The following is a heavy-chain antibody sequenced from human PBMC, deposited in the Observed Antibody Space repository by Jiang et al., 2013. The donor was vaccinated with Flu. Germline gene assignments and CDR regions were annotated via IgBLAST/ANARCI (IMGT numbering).Heavy chain of an antibody. CDR1: IHLYQLL. J-gene: IGHJ6*02. V-gene: IGHV5-51*01. CDR3: ARHWVECSGIGCYGGVYVMDV. Sequence: PGEVSEDLLPGCWIHLYQLLDRLGAPDAGKGLEWMGMIDPDDSDTRYSPSFEGQVTISVDKSITTAYLQWSSLKASDSAMYYCARHWVECSGIGCYGGVYVMDVWGQGTTVTVSS. CDR2: IDPDDSDT. D-gene: IGHD2-15*01.